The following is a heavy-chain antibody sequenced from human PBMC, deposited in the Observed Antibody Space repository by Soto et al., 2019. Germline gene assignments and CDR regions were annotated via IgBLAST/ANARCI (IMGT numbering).Heavy chain of an antibody. Sequence: QVQLQQWGAGLLKPSETLSLTCAVYGGSFSGYYWSWIRQPPGKGLEWIGEINHSGSTNYNPSLKSRVTISVDTSKNQFSLKLSSVTAADTAVYYSARGTFLWFGELSKQYYFDYWGQGTLVTVSS. CDR1: GGSFSGYY. J-gene: IGHJ4*02. V-gene: IGHV4-34*01. D-gene: IGHD3-10*01. CDR2: INHSGST. CDR3: ARGTFLWFGELSKQYYFDY.